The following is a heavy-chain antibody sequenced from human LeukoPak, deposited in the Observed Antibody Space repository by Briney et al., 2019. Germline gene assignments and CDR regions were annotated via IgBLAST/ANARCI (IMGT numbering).Heavy chain of an antibody. CDR2: IYSGGST. V-gene: IGHV3-53*01. CDR3: ARGSSRLSFDY. CDR1: GFTFSDYY. J-gene: IGHJ4*02. Sequence: PGGSLRLSCAASGFTFSDYYMSWVRQAPGKGLEWVSVIYSGGSTYYADSVKGRFTISRDNSKNTLYLQMNSLRAEDTAVYYCARGSSRLSFDYWGQGTLVTVSS. D-gene: IGHD2-2*01.